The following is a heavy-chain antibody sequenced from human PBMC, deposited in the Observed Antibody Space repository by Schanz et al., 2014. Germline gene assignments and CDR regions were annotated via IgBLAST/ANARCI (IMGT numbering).Heavy chain of an antibody. CDR3: AKDAPYPFDL. CDR2: FNDGGVNK. V-gene: IGHV3-23*04. Sequence: EVQLVESGGGLVQPGGSLRLSCAASGFTFSTSTMHWVRQAPGKGLEWVSSFNDGGVNKYYADSVKGRFTISSDNSKSTLYLQMSSLRAEDTAVYYCAKDAPYPFDLWGRGTLITVSS. J-gene: IGHJ2*01. CDR1: GFTFSTST.